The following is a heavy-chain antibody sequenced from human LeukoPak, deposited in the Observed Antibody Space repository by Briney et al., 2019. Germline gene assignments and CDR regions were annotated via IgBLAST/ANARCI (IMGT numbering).Heavy chain of an antibody. V-gene: IGHV4-61*02. J-gene: IGHJ4*02. CDR3: ARKGGTYYFDY. Sequence: SETLSLTCTVSGGSISSGSYYWSWVRQPAGKGLEWIGRIDTSGSTNYNPSLKSRVTILRDTSKNQFSLKLSSVTAADTAVYYCARKGGTYYFDYWGQGTLVTVSS. CDR2: IDTSGST. D-gene: IGHD1-26*01. CDR1: GGSISSGSYY.